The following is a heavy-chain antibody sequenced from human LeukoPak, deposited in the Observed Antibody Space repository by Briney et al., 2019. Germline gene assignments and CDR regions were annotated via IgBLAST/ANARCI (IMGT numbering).Heavy chain of an antibody. V-gene: IGHV4-59*08. D-gene: IGHD1-7*01. J-gene: IGHJ4*02. CDR3: ARHGILRSTTYPLDF. CDR1: GGSISSYY. CDR2: IYYSGTT. Sequence: SETLSLTCTVSGGSISSYYWSWIRQAPGKGLEWIGNIYYSGTTNYSPSLKSRVTISVDTSKNEFSLKLTSVTAADTAVYYCARHGILRSTTYPLDFWGQGTLVTVSS.